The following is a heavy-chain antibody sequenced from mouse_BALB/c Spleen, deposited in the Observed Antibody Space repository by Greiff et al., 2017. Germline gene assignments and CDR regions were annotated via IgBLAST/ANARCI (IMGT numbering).Heavy chain of an antibody. V-gene: IGHV1-69*02. J-gene: IGHJ4*01. D-gene: IGHD1-1*01. Sequence: QVQLKQPGAELVKPGASVKLSCKASGYTFTSYWMHWVKQRPGQGLEWIGEIDPSDSYTNYNQKFKGKATLTVDKSSSTAYMQLSSLTSEDSAVYYCASYYGSSYYAMDYWGQGTSVTVSS. CDR3: ASYYGSSYYAMDY. CDR1: GYTFTSYW. CDR2: IDPSDSYT.